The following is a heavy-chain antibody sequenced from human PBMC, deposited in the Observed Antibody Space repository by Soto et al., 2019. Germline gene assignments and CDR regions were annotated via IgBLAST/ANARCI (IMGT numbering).Heavy chain of an antibody. CDR3: AKDRSYQLLQRSSFDY. CDR2: ISGSGGST. Sequence: GGSLRLSCAASGFTFSSYAMSWVRQAPGKGLEWVSAISGSGGSTYYADSVKGRFTISRDNSKNTLYLQMNSLRAEDTAVYYCAKDRSYQLLQRSSFDYWGQGTLVTVSS. V-gene: IGHV3-23*01. J-gene: IGHJ4*02. CDR1: GFTFSSYA. D-gene: IGHD2-2*01.